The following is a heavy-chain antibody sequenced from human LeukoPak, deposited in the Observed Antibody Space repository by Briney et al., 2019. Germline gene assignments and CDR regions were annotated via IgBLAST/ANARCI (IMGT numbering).Heavy chain of an antibody. Sequence: SETLSLTCTVSGDSISSSSYYWGWIRQPPGKGLEWIGSVFYAGSTNYNPSLKRRVTISIDTSKRQLSLQVSSVTAGDTAAYYCAKGSGYWGFDSWGQGTLVTVSS. CDR1: GDSISSSSYY. V-gene: IGHV4-39*07. D-gene: IGHD2-15*01. J-gene: IGHJ4*02. CDR2: VFYAGST. CDR3: AKGSGYWGFDS.